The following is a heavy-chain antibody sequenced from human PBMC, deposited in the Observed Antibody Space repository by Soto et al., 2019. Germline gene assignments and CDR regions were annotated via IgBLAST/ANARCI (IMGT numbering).Heavy chain of an antibody. J-gene: IGHJ5*01. V-gene: IGHV6-1*01. CDR3: ARLIGNSWLDS. Sequence: QVQLQQSGPGLVKPSQTLSLTCAISGDSVSTNSATWDWITQSPSRGLEWLGRTYYRSKWYNDYAVSVKGRITINPDTSNNQRSLQLNSVTPDDTAVYYCARLIGNSWLDSWGQGTLVTVSS. D-gene: IGHD2-8*01. CDR2: TYYRSKWYN. CDR1: GDSVSTNSAT.